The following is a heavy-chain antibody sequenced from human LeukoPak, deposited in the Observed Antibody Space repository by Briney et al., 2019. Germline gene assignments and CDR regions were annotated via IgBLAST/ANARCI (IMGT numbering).Heavy chain of an antibody. D-gene: IGHD6-19*01. CDR3: AREGRGGWYFDY. J-gene: IGHJ4*02. Sequence: GGSLRLSCAASRFTFSSCSMNWVRQAPGKGLEWVSSISSSSSYIYYSDSVKGRFTISRDNAKNSLYLQMNSLRAEDTAAYYCAREGRGGWYFDYWGQGTLVTVSS. V-gene: IGHV3-21*01. CDR1: RFTFSSCS. CDR2: ISSSSSYI.